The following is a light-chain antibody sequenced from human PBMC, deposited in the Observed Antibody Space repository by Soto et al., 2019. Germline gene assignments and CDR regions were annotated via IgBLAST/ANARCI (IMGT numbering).Light chain of an antibody. J-gene: IGKJ1*01. Sequence: DIQMTQSPSTLSASVGDRVTITCRASQSISSWLAWYQQKPGKAPKLLIYKAFSLESGVPSRFSGSGSGTESTLTISSLQPDDFATDYCQQYNRLWTFGQGTKVEIK. CDR1: QSISSW. V-gene: IGKV1-5*03. CDR3: QQYNRLWT. CDR2: KAF.